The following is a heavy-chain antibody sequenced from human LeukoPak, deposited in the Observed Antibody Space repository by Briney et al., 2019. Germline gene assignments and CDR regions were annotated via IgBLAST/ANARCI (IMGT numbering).Heavy chain of an antibody. Sequence: PSETLSLTCTVSGDSIRSYYWSWIRQPAGKGLEWIGRISASGSTNYNPSLKSRVTMSVDTSKNQFSLNLSSVTAADTAVYYCARDTGSSGWSTLIDNRGQGTLVTVSS. D-gene: IGHD6-19*01. CDR2: ISASGST. J-gene: IGHJ4*02. CDR3: ARDTGSSGWSTLIDN. V-gene: IGHV4-4*07. CDR1: GDSIRSYY.